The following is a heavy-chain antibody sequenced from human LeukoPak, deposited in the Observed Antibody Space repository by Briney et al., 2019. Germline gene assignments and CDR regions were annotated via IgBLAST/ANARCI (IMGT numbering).Heavy chain of an antibody. D-gene: IGHD3-3*01. Sequence: GSLRLSCAASGFAFSSYWMHWVRQAPGKGLVWVSRINSDGSSTSYADSVKGRFTISRDNAKNTLYLQMNSLRAEDTAVYYCARDPGPLRFLEWFFDYWGQGTLVTVSS. V-gene: IGHV3-74*01. CDR1: GFAFSSYW. CDR3: ARDPGPLRFLEWFFDY. CDR2: INSDGSST. J-gene: IGHJ4*02.